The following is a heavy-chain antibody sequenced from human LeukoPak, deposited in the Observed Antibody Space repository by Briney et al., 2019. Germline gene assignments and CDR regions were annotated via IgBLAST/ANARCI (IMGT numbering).Heavy chain of an antibody. CDR1: GYTFTSYD. Sequence: GASVKVSCKASGYTFTSYDINWVRQATGQGLEWMGWMNPNSCNTGYAQKFQGRVTMTRNTSISTAYMELSSLRSEDTAVYYCARGGYCSGGSCYWDYYYYYYMDVWGKGTTVTVSS. J-gene: IGHJ6*03. V-gene: IGHV1-8*01. D-gene: IGHD2-15*01. CDR3: ARGGYCSGGSCYWDYYYYYYMDV. CDR2: MNPNSCNT.